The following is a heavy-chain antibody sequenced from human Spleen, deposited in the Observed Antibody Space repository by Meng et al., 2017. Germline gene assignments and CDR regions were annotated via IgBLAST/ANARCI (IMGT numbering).Heavy chain of an antibody. Sequence: SETLSLTCTVSGGSINNYYWTWIRQPPGKGLEWIGYVYYSGSTKYNPSLKSRVTISVDTSKNQFSLKLSSVTAADTAVYYCARDHYYDSSGFPNWYFDLWGRGTLVTVSS. D-gene: IGHD3-22*01. J-gene: IGHJ2*01. CDR2: VYYSGST. V-gene: IGHV4-59*01. CDR1: GGSINNYY. CDR3: ARDHYYDSSGFPNWYFDL.